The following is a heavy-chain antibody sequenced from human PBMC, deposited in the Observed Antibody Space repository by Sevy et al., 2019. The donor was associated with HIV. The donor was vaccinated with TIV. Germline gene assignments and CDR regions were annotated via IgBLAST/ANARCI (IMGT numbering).Heavy chain of an antibody. CDR1: GFTFSNYW. Sequence: GGSLRLSCAAFGFTFSNYWMSWVRQVPGKGLEWVANINQDGSEKYYVDSVRGRFSISRDNAKNSVYLQMHSLRAEETAVYYCARWVGSESRGWSLVTWGQGTLVTVSS. D-gene: IGHD6-19*01. J-gene: IGHJ5*02. CDR3: ARWVGSESRGWSLVT. CDR2: INQDGSEK. V-gene: IGHV3-7*01.